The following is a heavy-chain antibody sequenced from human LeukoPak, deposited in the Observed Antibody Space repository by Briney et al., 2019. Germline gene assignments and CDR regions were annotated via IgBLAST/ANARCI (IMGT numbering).Heavy chain of an antibody. CDR3: AKDEGEVVSGPLGY. Sequence: PGGSLRLSCAASGFIFSSYAMSWVRQAPGEGLEWVSAISGSGEITYYADSVKGRFTISRDNSKKTLYLQMNGLRAEDTAVYYCAKDEGEVVSGPLGYWGQGTLVSVSS. J-gene: IGHJ4*02. CDR1: GFIFSSYA. D-gene: IGHD5/OR15-5a*01. V-gene: IGHV3-23*01. CDR2: ISGSGEIT.